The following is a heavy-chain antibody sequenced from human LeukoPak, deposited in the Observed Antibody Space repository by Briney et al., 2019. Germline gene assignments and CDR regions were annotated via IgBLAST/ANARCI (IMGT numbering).Heavy chain of an antibody. V-gene: IGHV3-48*01. D-gene: IGHD6-19*01. CDR1: GFTFSSYS. Sequence: GGSLRLSCAASGFTFSSYSMNWVRQAPGKGLEWVSYISSSSSTIYYADSVKGRFTISRDNAKNSLYLQMNSLRAEDTAVYYCARDRSRWLAQSCIDAWGQGTLVTVSS. J-gene: IGHJ5*02. CDR2: ISSSSSTI. CDR3: ARDRSRWLAQSCIDA.